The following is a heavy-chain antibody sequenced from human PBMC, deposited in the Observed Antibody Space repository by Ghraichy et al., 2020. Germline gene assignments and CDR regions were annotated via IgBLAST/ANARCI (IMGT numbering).Heavy chain of an antibody. V-gene: IGHV3-7*01. D-gene: IGHD2-2*01. J-gene: IGHJ4*02. CDR2: IKQDGSEK. CDR3: ARDTGTRTSEYIDF. Sequence: GESLNISCAASGFTFSTYWMTWVRQAPGKGLEWVANIKQDGSEKYYVDSVKGRFTISRDNAKNSLDLQMNSLRAEDTAVYFCARDTGTRTSEYIDFWGQGTLVTVTS. CDR1: GFTFSTYW.